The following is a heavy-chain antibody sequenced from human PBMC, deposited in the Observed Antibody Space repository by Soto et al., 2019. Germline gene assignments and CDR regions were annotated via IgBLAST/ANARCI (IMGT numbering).Heavy chain of an antibody. V-gene: IGHV4-34*01. CDR1: GGSFSGYY. CDR2: INHSGST. CDR3: VRRATYYSGYGSRLDY. Sequence: QVQLQQWGAGLLKPSETLSLTCAVYGGSFSGYYWSWIRQPPGKGLEWIGEINHSGSTYYNPSLKSRITIAVGTCRNLFCLKLSSVTAADTAVYYCVRRATYYSGYGSRLDYWGQGTLVTVSS. J-gene: IGHJ4*02. D-gene: IGHD3-10*01.